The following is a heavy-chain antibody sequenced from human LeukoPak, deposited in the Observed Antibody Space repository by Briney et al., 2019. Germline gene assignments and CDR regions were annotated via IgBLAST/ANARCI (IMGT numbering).Heavy chain of an antibody. Sequence: GGSLILSCAASGFTFSSYSMNWVRQAPGKGLEWVSSISSSSSYIYYADSVKGRFTISRDNAKNSLYLQMNSVRAEDTAVYYCARVYCSGGSCYSFLSDYWGQGTLVTVS. CDR1: GFTFSSYS. CDR2: ISSSSSYI. CDR3: ARVYCSGGSCYSFLSDY. D-gene: IGHD2-15*01. J-gene: IGHJ4*02. V-gene: IGHV3-21*01.